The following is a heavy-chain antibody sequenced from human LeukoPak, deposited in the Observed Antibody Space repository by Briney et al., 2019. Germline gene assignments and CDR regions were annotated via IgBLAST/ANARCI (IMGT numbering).Heavy chain of an antibody. J-gene: IGHJ4*02. CDR1: GASIGSSNW. V-gene: IGHV4-4*02. Sequence: PSGTLSLTCAVSGASIGSSNWWSWVRQPPGKGLEWIGEVYHSGDTNYNPSLRSRVTISADSSNNQFSLRLNSVTAADTAVFYCARGEQRGSGTVHFDFWGQGILVTVSS. D-gene: IGHD3-10*01. CDR2: VYHSGDT. CDR3: ARGEQRGSGTVHFDF.